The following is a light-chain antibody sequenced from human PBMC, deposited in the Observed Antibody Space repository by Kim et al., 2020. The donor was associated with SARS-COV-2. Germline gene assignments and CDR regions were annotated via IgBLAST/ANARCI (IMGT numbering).Light chain of an antibody. Sequence: SASVGHRVTITCRDSQGISSYLALYQQKPGKAPKLLIYAASTLQSGVPSRFSGSGSGTEFTLTISSLQPEDFATYYCQQLNSYVYTFGQGTKLEI. CDR3: QQLNSYVYT. J-gene: IGKJ2*01. CDR1: QGISSY. CDR2: AAS. V-gene: IGKV1-9*01.